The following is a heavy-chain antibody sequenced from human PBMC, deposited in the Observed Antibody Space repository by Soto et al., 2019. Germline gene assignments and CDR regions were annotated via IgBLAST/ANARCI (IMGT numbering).Heavy chain of an antibody. J-gene: IGHJ3*02. CDR3: ARDGGGAFDI. CDR2: IYPSDGNT. CDR1: GYTFTSYY. V-gene: IGHV1-46*01. Sequence: ASVKVSCKASGYTFTSYYMHWLRQAPGQGLEWMGRIYPSDGNTSYAQKFQGRVTMTTDTSTSTAYMELRSLRSDDTAVYYCARDGGGAFDIWGQGTMVTVSS. D-gene: IGHD3-16*01.